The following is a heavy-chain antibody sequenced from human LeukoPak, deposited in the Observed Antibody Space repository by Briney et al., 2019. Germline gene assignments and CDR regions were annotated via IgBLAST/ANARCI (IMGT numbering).Heavy chain of an antibody. Sequence: GGSLRLSCAASGFTFSSYAMSWVRQAPGKGLEGVSAISGSGGSTYYADSVKGRFTISRDNSKNTLYRQMNSLRAEDTAVYYCAKQGRNYEVRDYWGQGTLVTVSS. CDR1: GFTFSSYA. D-gene: IGHD1-7*01. J-gene: IGHJ4*02. CDR3: AKQGRNYEVRDY. V-gene: IGHV3-23*01. CDR2: ISGSGGST.